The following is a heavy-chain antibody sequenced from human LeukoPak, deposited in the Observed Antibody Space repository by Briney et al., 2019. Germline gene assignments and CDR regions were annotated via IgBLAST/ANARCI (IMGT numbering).Heavy chain of an antibody. Sequence: SPTLSLTCSVSGGSISIRRYYWGWIRQPPGKGLEWIGSIYYSGSTYYNPSLKSRVTIYGDTSKKQFSLNLSSVTAADTAVYYCARRGDIGANYFDYWGQGTLVTVSS. CDR3: ARRGDIGANYFDY. V-gene: IGHV4-39*01. D-gene: IGHD1-26*01. CDR1: GGSISIRRYY. CDR2: IYYSGST. J-gene: IGHJ4*02.